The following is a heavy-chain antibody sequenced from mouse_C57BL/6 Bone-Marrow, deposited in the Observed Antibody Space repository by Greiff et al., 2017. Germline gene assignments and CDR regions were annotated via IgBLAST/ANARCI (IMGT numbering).Heavy chain of an antibody. D-gene: IGHD1-1*02. CDR1: GYTFTSYW. CDR2: LHPNSGST. Sequence: QVQLQQPGAELVKPGASVKLSCKASGYTFTSYWMHWVKQRPGQGLEWIGKLHPNSGSTNYNEKFTGKATMTVDKSSSTAYMQLSSLTSEDSAVYYGAQYYGGFFDYWGQGTTLTVSS. V-gene: IGHV1-64*01. CDR3: AQYYGGFFDY. J-gene: IGHJ2*01.